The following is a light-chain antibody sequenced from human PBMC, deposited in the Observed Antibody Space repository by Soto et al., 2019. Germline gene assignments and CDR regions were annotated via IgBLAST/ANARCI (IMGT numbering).Light chain of an antibody. J-gene: IGKJ1*01. CDR2: DAS. CDR1: QSVSSW. V-gene: IGKV1-5*01. Sequence: DIQMTQTPATLSAFSGDRVTVTCRASQSVSSWVAWYQEKPGRGPKLLIYDASTWQSGVPSRFIGSGSGTEFTLTITSLQPDDSATYYCQHYNTYSPGTFGQGTKVDIK. CDR3: QHYNTYSPGT.